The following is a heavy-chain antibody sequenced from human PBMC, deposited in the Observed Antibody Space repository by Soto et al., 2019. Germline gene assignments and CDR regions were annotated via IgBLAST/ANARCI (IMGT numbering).Heavy chain of an antibody. CDR1: GFAFGSYW. CDR2: IKGDGVST. CDR3: ARDRSYAMDV. Sequence: GGSLRLSCAASGFAFGSYWMHWVRQAPGKGLVWVSRIKGDGVSTSYADSVKGRFTISRDNPKNTLYLEMNNLRAEDTAVYYCARDRSYAMDVWGQGTTVTVSS. J-gene: IGHJ6*02. V-gene: IGHV3-74*01.